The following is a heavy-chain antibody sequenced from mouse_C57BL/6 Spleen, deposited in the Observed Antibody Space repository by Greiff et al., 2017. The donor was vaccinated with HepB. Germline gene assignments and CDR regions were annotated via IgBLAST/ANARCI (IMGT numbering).Heavy chain of an antibody. CDR3: ARESGDWYFDV. J-gene: IGHJ1*03. D-gene: IGHD3-2*02. CDR2: ISDGGSYT. CDR1: GFTFSSYA. V-gene: IGHV5-4*01. Sequence: EVKLVESGGGLVKPGGSLKLSCAASGFTFSSYAMSWVRQTPEKRLEWVATISDGGSYTYYPDNVKGRFTISRDNAKNNLYLQMSHLKSEDTAMYYCARESGDWYFDVWGTGTTVTVSS.